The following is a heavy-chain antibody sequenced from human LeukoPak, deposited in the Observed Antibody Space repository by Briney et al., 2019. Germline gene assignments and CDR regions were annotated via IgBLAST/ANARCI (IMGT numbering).Heavy chain of an antibody. V-gene: IGHV4-39*02. CDR3: ARDRDYNWNDEG. J-gene: IGHJ4*02. D-gene: IGHD1-20*01. CDR2: IYYSGST. CDR1: GGSISSSSYY. Sequence: SETLSLTCTVSGGSISSSSYYWGWIRQPPGKGLEWIGSIYYSGSTYYNPSLKSRVTISVDTSKNQFSLKLSSVTAADTAVYYCARDRDYNWNDEGWGQGTLVTVSS.